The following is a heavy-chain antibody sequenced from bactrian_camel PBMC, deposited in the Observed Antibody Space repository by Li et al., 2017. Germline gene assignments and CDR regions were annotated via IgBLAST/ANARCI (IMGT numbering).Heavy chain of an antibody. J-gene: IGHJ4*01. V-gene: IGHV3S55*01. CDR1: GTTYRSYC. Sequence: HVQLVESGGGLVQAGGSLRLSCATSGTTYRSYCMGWFRQDPGKERERVAAVGSDGTTTYAGSVKGRFTISRDRSKNMLYLQMNSLKTEDTAVYYCAAVCGQLTHWGQGTQVTVS. D-gene: IGHD8*01. CDR2: VGSDGTT. CDR3: AAVCGQLTH.